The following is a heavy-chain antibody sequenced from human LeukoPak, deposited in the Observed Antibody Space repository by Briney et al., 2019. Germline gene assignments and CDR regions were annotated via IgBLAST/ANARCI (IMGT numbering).Heavy chain of an antibody. CDR3: AGDPNAPPFYYYMDV. CDR1: GYTFTSYG. J-gene: IGHJ6*03. CDR2: ISAYNGNT. Sequence: ASVKVSCKASGYTFTSYGISWVRQAPGQGLEWMGWISAYNGNTNYAQKLQGRVTITADESTSTAYMELSSLRSEDTAVYYCAGDPNAPPFYYYMDVWGKGTTVTVCS. V-gene: IGHV1-18*01.